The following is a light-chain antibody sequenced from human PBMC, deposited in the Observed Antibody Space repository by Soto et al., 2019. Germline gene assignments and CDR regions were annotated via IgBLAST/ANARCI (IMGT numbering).Light chain of an antibody. Sequence: QSALTQPASVSGSPGQSITISCTGTSSDVGGYNYVSWYQQHPGKAPKLLIYEVSYRPSGVSNRFSGSKSVNTASLTISGLQAEDEADYYCSSYTSSSTLEVFGGGTQLTVL. J-gene: IGLJ2*01. CDR3: SSYTSSSTLEV. CDR1: SSDVGGYNY. CDR2: EVS. V-gene: IGLV2-14*01.